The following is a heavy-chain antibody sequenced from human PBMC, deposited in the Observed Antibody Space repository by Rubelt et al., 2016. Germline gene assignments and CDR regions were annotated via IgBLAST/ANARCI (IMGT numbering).Heavy chain of an antibody. D-gene: IGHD6-6*01. V-gene: IGHV1-2*06. CDR3: ARARIAARLGYNWFDP. CDR2: INPNSGGT. Sequence: MHWVRQAPGQGLEWMGRINPNSGGTNYAQKFQGRVTMTRDTSISTAYMELSRLRSDDTAVYYCARARIAARLGYNWFDPWGQGTLVTVSS. J-gene: IGHJ5*02.